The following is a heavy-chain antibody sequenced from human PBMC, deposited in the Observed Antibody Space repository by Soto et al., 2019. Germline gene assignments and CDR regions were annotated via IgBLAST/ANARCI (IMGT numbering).Heavy chain of an antibody. J-gene: IGHJ5*02. V-gene: IGHV4-61*01. Sequence: QVQLQESGPGLVKPSETLSLTCTVSGGSVSSGSYYWSWIRQPPGKGLEWIGYIYYSGSTNYNPSLNSRVTISVDTSKNQFSLKLSSVTAADTAVYYWAREARAQGWFDPWGQGTLVTVSS. CDR1: GGSVSSGSYY. CDR3: AREARAQGWFDP. CDR2: IYYSGST.